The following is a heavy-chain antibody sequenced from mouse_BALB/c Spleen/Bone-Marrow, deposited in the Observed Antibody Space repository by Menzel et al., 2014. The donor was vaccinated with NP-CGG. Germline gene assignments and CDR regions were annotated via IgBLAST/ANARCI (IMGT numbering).Heavy chain of an antibody. Sequence: QVHVKQSGAELARPGASVRMSCKASGYSFTSYTIHWLKQRPGQGLEWIAYIVPSTAYSNYNQKFKDRATLTADKSSSTASMQLSSLTPEDSAVYYCAREGTYDGCYGHFDYWGPGTTLTVSS. D-gene: IGHD2-3*01. CDR3: AREGTYDGCYGHFDY. CDR1: GYSFTSYT. V-gene: IGHV1-4*01. CDR2: IVPSTAYS. J-gene: IGHJ2*01.